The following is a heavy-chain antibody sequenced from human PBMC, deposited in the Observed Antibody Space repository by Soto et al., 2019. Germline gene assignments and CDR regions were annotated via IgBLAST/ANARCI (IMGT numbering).Heavy chain of an antibody. V-gene: IGHV3-23*01. D-gene: IGHD3-10*01. CDR3: AKGRGGSGSLTPLVDF. CDR2: ISGGGDTT. CDR1: GFTFNNYA. J-gene: IGHJ4*01. Sequence: EVQLLESGGGLVQPGGSLRLSCAASGFTFNNYAMTWVRQAPGKGMECVSAISGGGDTTSYADSVKGRFTVSRDGSKNTLYLQMSSLRAEDTALYYCAKGRGGSGSLTPLVDFWGHVTLVTLAS.